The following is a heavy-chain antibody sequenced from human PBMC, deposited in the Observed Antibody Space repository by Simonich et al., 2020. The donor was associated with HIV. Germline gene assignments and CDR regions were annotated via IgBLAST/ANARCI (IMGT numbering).Heavy chain of an antibody. CDR3: AKDRYYNFWSGYYDY. D-gene: IGHD3-3*01. CDR2: ISGSGGST. Sequence: EVQLLESGGGLVQPGGSLRLSCAASGFTFSSYAMSWVRRAPGKGVGWVSAISGSGGSTYYADSVKGRFTISRDNSKNTLYLQMNSLRAEDTAVYYCAKDRYYNFWSGYYDYWGQGTLVTVSS. J-gene: IGHJ4*02. CDR1: GFTFSSYA. V-gene: IGHV3-23*01.